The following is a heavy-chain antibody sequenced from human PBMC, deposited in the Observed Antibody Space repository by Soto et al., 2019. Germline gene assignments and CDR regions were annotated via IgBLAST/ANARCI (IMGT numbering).Heavy chain of an antibody. CDR3: VRASYYDFWSGYPYYYYGMDV. CDR1: GYTFTSYG. V-gene: IGHV1-18*03. Sequence: QVQLVQSGAEVKKPGASVKVSCKASGYTFTSYGISWVRQAPGQGLEWMGWISAYNGNTNYAQKLQGRVTMTTDTSTSTAYMELRSLSSDDMAVYYCVRASYYDFWSGYPYYYYGMDVWGQGTTVTVSS. D-gene: IGHD3-3*01. J-gene: IGHJ6*02. CDR2: ISAYNGNT.